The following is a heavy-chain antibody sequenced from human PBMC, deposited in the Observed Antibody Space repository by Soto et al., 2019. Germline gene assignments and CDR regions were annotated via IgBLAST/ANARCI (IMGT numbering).Heavy chain of an antibody. J-gene: IGHJ3*02. CDR3: AKGHAPEIHSSFHI. Sequence: PGGSLRLSCEVSGFTLSSYGMHWVRQAPGKGLEWVGAIVSDGTKESYGDSVKGRFTISRDNPKNTLYLQMNSLRGDDTAVYFCAKGHAPEIHSSFHILGQGTMVTVSS. V-gene: IGHV3-30*18. CDR1: GFTLSSYG. CDR2: IVSDGTKE.